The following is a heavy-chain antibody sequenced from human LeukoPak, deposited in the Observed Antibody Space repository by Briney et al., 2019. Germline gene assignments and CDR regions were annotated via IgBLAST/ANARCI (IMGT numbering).Heavy chain of an antibody. D-gene: IGHD2/OR15-2a*01. V-gene: IGHV4-38-2*01. J-gene: IGHJ4*02. CDR2: IYHSGST. CDR1: GYSISSGYY. CDR3: ARRFGIGAFDY. Sequence: SETLSLTCAVSGYSISSGYYWGWIRQPPGKGLEWIGSIYHSGSTYYNPSLKSRATTSVDTSKNQFSLKLSPVTAADTAVYYCARRFGIGAFDYWGQGTLVTVSS.